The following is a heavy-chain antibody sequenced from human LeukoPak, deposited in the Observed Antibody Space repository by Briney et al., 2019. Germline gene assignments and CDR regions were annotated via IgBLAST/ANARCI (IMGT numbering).Heavy chain of an antibody. Sequence: ASAKVSCKASGYTFTGYYMHWVRQAPGQGLEWMGWINPNSGGTNYAQKFQGRVTMTRDTSISTAYMELSRLRSDDTAVYYCARVFEDIVVVVADSWFDPWGQGTLVTVSS. CDR1: GYTFTGYY. D-gene: IGHD2-15*01. J-gene: IGHJ5*02. CDR3: ARVFEDIVVVVADSWFDP. CDR2: INPNSGGT. V-gene: IGHV1-2*02.